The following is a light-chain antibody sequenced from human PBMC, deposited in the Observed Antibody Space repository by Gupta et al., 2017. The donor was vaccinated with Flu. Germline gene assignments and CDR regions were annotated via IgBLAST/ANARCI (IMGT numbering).Light chain of an antibody. CDR2: KKK. CDR3: QQYSSYPLT. J-gene: IGKJ4*01. CDR1: PRNEGW. Sequence: PSTRAASVGDKVTNTWRASPRNEGWVGRYQQKTGKGPQGLIYKKKTLKRGVPKRVRGRGSGTEFTLTISGLQPDDSATYYCQQYSSYPLTFGGGTKLEIK. V-gene: IGKV1-5*03.